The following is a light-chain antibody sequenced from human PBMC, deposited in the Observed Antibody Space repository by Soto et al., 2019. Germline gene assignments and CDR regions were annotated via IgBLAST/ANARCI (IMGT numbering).Light chain of an antibody. CDR1: QSISSD. V-gene: IGKV3-15*01. J-gene: IGKJ1*01. CDR3: QQYNIWPRT. CDR2: GAS. Sequence: EVVMTQSPATLSVSPGERATLSCRASQSISSDLAWYQQKPGQAPRLLIYGASTRASDIPARFSGSGSGTEFTLTISSLQSEDFAIYYCQQYNIWPRTFGQGTKVDIK.